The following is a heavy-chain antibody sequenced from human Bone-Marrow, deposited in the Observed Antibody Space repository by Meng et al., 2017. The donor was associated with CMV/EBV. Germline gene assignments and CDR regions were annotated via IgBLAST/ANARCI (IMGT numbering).Heavy chain of an antibody. V-gene: IGHV1-2*02. D-gene: IGHD3-22*01. CDR1: GYPFTAYY. Sequence: ASVKVSCKASGYPFTAYYMHWVRQAPGQGLEWMGWMNPDSGATRFVQKLEGRVTMTRDASLGTAYMELSILRLDDTAVYYCARSQYYYDTSSSDYWVQGTMVTVPS. CDR3: ARSQYYYDTSSSDY. CDR2: MNPDSGAT. J-gene: IGHJ4*02.